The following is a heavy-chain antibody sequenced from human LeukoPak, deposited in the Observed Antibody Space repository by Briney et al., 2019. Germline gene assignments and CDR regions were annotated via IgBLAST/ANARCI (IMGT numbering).Heavy chain of an antibody. D-gene: IGHD6-19*01. CDR3: AREKYSSGWYVDY. Sequence: GGSLRLSCAASGFTFSSYWMSWVRQAPGKGLEWVANIKQDGSEKYYVDSVKGRFTISRGNAKNSLYLQMNSLRAEDTAVYYCAREKYSSGWYVDYWGQGTLVTVSS. J-gene: IGHJ4*02. CDR1: GFTFSSYW. CDR2: IKQDGSEK. V-gene: IGHV3-7*01.